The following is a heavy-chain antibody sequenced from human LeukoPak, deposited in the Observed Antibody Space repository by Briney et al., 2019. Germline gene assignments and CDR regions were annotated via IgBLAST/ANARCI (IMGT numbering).Heavy chain of an antibody. Sequence: SETLSLTCTVSGGSISSYYWSWIRQPPGKGLEWIGYIYYSGSTNYNPSLMSRVTISVDTSKNQFSLKLSSVTAADTAVYYCARGGTVGVTSDYWGQGTLVTVSS. CDR3: ARGGTVGVTSDY. J-gene: IGHJ4*02. V-gene: IGHV4-59*01. CDR1: GGSISSYY. D-gene: IGHD1-26*01. CDR2: IYYSGST.